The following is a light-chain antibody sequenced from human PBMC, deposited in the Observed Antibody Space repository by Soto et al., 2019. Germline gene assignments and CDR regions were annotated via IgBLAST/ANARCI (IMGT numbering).Light chain of an antibody. CDR2: GAS. CDR3: QQYNNWWT. CDR1: QSVSSN. V-gene: IGKV3-15*01. J-gene: IGKJ1*01. Sequence: EIVMRQSPATLSVSPGERATLSCRASQSVSSNLAWYQQKPGQAPRLLIYGASTRATGIPARFSGSGSGTEFTLTISSLQSEDFAVYYCQQYNNWWTFGQGTKVDI.